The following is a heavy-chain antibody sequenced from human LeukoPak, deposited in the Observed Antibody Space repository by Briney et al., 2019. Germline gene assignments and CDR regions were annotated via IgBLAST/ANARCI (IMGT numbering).Heavy chain of an antibody. Sequence: GGSLRLSCAASGFIFSGSAMTWVRQAPGKGLEWVSAISGTGGSTVYADSVKGRLTISRDNSKNTLYLQMSSLRDEDTAIYYCTKGGSYAPLDYWGQGTLVTVSS. CDR3: TKGGSYAPLDY. CDR1: GFIFSGSA. D-gene: IGHD1-26*01. J-gene: IGHJ4*02. V-gene: IGHV3-23*01. CDR2: ISGTGGST.